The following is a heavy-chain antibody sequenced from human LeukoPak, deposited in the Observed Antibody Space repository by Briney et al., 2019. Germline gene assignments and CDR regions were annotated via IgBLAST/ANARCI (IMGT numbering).Heavy chain of an antibody. CDR3: ARHTSGYSSSWPFDY. CDR1: GGSFSGYY. Sequence: SETLSLTCAVYGGSFSGYYWSWIRQPPGKGLEWIGEINHSGSTNYNPSLKSRVTISVDTSKNQFSLKLSSVTAADTAVYYCARHTSGYSSSWPFDYWGQGTLVTVSS. J-gene: IGHJ4*02. CDR2: INHSGST. D-gene: IGHD6-13*01. V-gene: IGHV4-34*01.